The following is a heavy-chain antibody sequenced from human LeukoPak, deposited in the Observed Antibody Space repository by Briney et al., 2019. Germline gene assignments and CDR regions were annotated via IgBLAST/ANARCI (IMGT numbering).Heavy chain of an antibody. V-gene: IGHV4-61*02. Sequence: SETLSLTCTVSGDSINSNNYYWSWIRQPAGKGLEWIGRIYSSGRTNYNPSLKSRVTISVDTSKNQFSLKLSSVTAADTAVYYCARTTEGGYTYDYFYYYYMDVWGKGTTVTISS. CDR2: IYSSGRT. CDR3: ARTTEGGYTYDYFYYYYMDV. J-gene: IGHJ6*03. D-gene: IGHD5-18*01. CDR1: GDSINSNNYY.